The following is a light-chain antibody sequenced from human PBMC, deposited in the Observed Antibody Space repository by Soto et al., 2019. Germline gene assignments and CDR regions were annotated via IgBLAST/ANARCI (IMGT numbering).Light chain of an antibody. V-gene: IGKV3-20*01. CDR1: ESINSGY. Sequence: ENLLTQSPATLSLSAGERATLFCRASESINSGYLAWYQQKPGRAPRLLIYGASKRATGIPDRFSGSESGTDFTLTINSLEHEDSAVYYCQQYGSSPPFGQGTRLDIK. J-gene: IGKJ5*01. CDR2: GAS. CDR3: QQYGSSPP.